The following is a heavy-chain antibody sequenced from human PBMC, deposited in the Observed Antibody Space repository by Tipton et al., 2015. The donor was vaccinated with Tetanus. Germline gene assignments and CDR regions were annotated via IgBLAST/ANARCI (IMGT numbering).Heavy chain of an antibody. D-gene: IGHD6-19*01. CDR1: GFTLRSYS. CDR3: ARDRGEQWTNFYYMDV. J-gene: IGHJ6*03. V-gene: IGHV3-7*03. Sequence: SLRLSCAASGFTLRSYSMNWVRQAPGKGLEWVANIREDGGETKYVDSVKGRFTISRDNAKNSFYLQMNSLRVEDTAVYYCARDRGEQWTNFYYMDVWGKGRMVIVSS. CDR2: IREDGGET.